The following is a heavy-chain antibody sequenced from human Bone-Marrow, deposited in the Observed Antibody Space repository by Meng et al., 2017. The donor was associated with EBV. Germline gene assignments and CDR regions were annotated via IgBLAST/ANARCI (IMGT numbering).Heavy chain of an antibody. J-gene: IGHJ5*02. Sequence: VPLRASVPSLVRLSVPLSLTCTVFGGSFSSGSYYWSWIRQPPGKGLEWIGYIHYSGRTNYNPSLKSRVTISVDTSKNQFSLKLSSVTAADTAVYYCARADCSSTSCYDSRGWFDPWGQGTLVTVSS. CDR3: ARADCSSTSCYDSRGWFDP. CDR1: GGSFSSGSYY. V-gene: IGHV4-61*01. CDR2: IHYSGRT. D-gene: IGHD2-2*01.